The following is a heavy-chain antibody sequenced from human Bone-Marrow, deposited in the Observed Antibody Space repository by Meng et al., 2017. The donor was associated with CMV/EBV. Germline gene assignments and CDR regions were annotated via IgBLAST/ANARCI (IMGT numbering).Heavy chain of an antibody. D-gene: IGHD3-3*01. J-gene: IGHJ6*02. Sequence: GESLKISCAASGFTFSSYAMHWVRQAPGKGLEWVAVISYDGSNKYYADSVKGRFTISRDNSKNTLYLQMNSLRAEDTAVYYCARERNYDFWSGLYYYYGMDVWGQGTTVTVSS. CDR3: ARERNYDFWSGLYYYYGMDV. V-gene: IGHV3-30*04. CDR2: ISYDGSNK. CDR1: GFTFSSYA.